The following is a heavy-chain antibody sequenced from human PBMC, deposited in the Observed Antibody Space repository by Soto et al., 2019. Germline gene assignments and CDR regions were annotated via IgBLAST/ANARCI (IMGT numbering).Heavy chain of an antibody. J-gene: IGHJ6*02. CDR2: SSRSGNTI. CDR3: ASQGGYYYYYGMDV. V-gene: IGHV3-48*03. CDR1: GFTFSSYE. Sequence: PGGSLRLSCAASGFTFSSYEMNWVRQAPGKGLEWLSYSSRSGNTIYYADSVKGRFTVSRDNAKNSLYLQMNGLRADDTAVYYCASQGGYYYYYGMDVWGQGTMVTVSS.